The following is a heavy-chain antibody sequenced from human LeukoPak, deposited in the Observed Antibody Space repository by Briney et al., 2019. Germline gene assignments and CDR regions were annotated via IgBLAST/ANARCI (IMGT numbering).Heavy chain of an antibody. CDR2: IYYSGST. CDR1: GVSISSYY. J-gene: IGHJ4*02. V-gene: IGHV4-59*01. CDR3: ASYYGSGTYFDY. D-gene: IGHD3-10*01. Sequence: SETLSLTCTVSGVSISSYYWSWIRQPPGKGLEWIGYIYYSGSTNYNPSLKSRVTISLDTSKNQFSLKLRSVSAADTAVYYCASYYGSGTYFDYWGQGTQVTVSS.